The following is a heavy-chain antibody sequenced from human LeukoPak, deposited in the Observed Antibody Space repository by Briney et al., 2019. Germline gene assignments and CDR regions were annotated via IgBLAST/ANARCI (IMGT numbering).Heavy chain of an antibody. D-gene: IGHD3-10*01. CDR1: GFTFSDYY. Sequence: GGSLRLSCAASGFTFSDYYMSWIRQAPGKGLEWVSYISSSGSTIYYADSVKGRFTISRDNAKNSLYLQMNSLRAEDTAVYYCARVGVRYYYGSGSYYNGGRGGYYGMDVWGQGTTVTVSS. J-gene: IGHJ6*02. CDR2: ISSSGSTI. CDR3: ARVGVRYYYGSGSYYNGGRGGYYGMDV. V-gene: IGHV3-11*01.